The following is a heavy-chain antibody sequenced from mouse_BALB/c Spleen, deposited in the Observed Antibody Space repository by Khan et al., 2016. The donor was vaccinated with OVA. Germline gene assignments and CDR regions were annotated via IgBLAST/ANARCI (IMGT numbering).Heavy chain of an antibody. CDR3: ARCLYGSSYDYYAMDY. D-gene: IGHD1-1*01. CDR1: GFTFSSYG. CDR2: ISTNGSYT. J-gene: IGHJ4*01. V-gene: IGHV5-6*01. Sequence: EVELVESGGDLVKPGGSLKLSCAASGFTFSSYGMSWVRQTPDKRLEWVAIISTNGSYTYYPDSVKGRFTISRDNAKNTLYLQMSSLKSEDTAMYYCARCLYGSSYDYYAMDYWGQGTSVTVSS.